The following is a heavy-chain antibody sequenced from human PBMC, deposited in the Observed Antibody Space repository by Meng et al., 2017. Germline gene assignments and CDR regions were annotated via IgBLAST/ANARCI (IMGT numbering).Heavy chain of an antibody. Sequence: GKGVQAGGAVKKPGASVKVSGKASGYTLTSYDINWVRQATGQGLEWMGWMNPNSGNTGYAQKFQGRVTMTRNTSISTAYMELSSLRSEDTAVYYCARAMTTVMIDYWGQGTLVTVSS. D-gene: IGHD4-17*01. V-gene: IGHV1-8*01. J-gene: IGHJ4*02. CDR3: ARAMTTVMIDY. CDR1: GYTLTSYD. CDR2: MNPNSGNT.